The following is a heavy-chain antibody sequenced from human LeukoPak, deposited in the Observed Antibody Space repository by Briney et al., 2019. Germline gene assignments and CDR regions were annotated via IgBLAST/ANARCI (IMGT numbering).Heavy chain of an antibody. Sequence: GGSLRLSCAASGFTFSSYSMNWVRQAPGKGLEWFSSISSSSSYIYYADSVKGRFTISRDNAKNSLYLQMNSLRAEDTAVYYCARDSLGYCSGGSCYSGGLDYWGQGTLVTVSS. CDR3: ARDSLGYCSGGSCYSGGLDY. J-gene: IGHJ4*02. V-gene: IGHV3-21*01. D-gene: IGHD2-15*01. CDR2: ISSSSSYI. CDR1: GFTFSSYS.